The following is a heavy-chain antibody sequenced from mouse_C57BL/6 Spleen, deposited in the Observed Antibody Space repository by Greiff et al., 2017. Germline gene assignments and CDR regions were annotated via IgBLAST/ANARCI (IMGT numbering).Heavy chain of an antibody. D-gene: IGHD1-1*01. V-gene: IGHV5-16*01. J-gene: IGHJ4*01. CDR3: ARDHYYGSIYYAMDY. Sequence: EVQLVESEGGLVQPGSSMKLSCTASGFTFSDYYMAWVRQVPEKGLEWVANINYDGSSTYYLDSLKSRFIISRDNAKNILYLQMSSLKSEDTATYYCARDHYYGSIYYAMDYWGQGTSVTVSS. CDR1: GFTFSDYY. CDR2: INYDGSST.